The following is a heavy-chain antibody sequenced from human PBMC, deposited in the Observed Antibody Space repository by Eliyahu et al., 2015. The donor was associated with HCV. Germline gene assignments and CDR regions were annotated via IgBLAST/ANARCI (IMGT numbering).Heavy chain of an antibody. V-gene: IGHV4-59*13. D-gene: IGHD6-19*01. CDR3: ASGGGGIAVTGTGGWFDP. CDR1: GGSITTYY. CDR2: IHYSGST. Sequence: QVQLQESGPGLVKPSETLSLTCTVSGGSITTYYWGWFRRPPGKGLEWIGYIHYSGSTNYNPSLKSRVTISVDTSKNQFSLKLTSVTAADTAVYYCASGGGGIAVTGTGGWFDPWGQGTLVTVSS. J-gene: IGHJ5*02.